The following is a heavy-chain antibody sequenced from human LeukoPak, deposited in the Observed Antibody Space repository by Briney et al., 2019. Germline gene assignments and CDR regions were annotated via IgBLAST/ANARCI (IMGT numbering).Heavy chain of an antibody. CDR2: IYYSGST. CDR3: ARRPLYDSSGYYYSYAFDI. J-gene: IGHJ3*02. CDR1: GDSSSSGYY. Sequence: SETLSLTCTVSGDSSSSGYYWGWIRQPPGKGLEWIGSIYYSGSTYYNPSLKSRVTISVDTSKNQFSLKLSSVTAADTAVYYCARRPLYDSSGYYYSYAFDIWGQGTMVTVSS. V-gene: IGHV4-39*01. D-gene: IGHD3-22*01.